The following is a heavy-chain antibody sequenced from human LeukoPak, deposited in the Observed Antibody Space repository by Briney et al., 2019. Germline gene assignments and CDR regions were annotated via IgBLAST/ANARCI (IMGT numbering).Heavy chain of an antibody. CDR2: IKQDGSVI. V-gene: IGHV3-7*01. D-gene: IGHD2-15*01. J-gene: IGHJ4*02. Sequence: GGSLRLSCAASGFTFSRYWMSWVRQAPGKGLEWVANIKQDGSVIYYVDSVKGRFTISRDNAKSSLSLQMNSLRVEDTAVYYCARIGYTSSSNDYWGQGTLVTVSS. CDR3: ARIGYTSSSNDY. CDR1: GFTFSRYW.